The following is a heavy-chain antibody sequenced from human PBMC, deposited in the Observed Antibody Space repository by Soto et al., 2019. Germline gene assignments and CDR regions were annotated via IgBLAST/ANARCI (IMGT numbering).Heavy chain of an antibody. Sequence: SETLSLTCAVYGGSFSGYYWSWIRQPPGKGLEWIGEINHSGSTNYNPSLKSRVTISVDTSKNQFSLKLSSVTAADTAVYYCARGLETYSSSFYRKSGWFDPWGQGTLVTVSS. CDR1: GGSFSGYY. D-gene: IGHD6-13*01. CDR3: ARGLETYSSSFYRKSGWFDP. V-gene: IGHV4-34*01. CDR2: INHSGST. J-gene: IGHJ5*02.